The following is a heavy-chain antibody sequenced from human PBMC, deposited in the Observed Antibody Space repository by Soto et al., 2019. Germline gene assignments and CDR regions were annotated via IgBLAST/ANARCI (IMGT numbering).Heavy chain of an antibody. D-gene: IGHD1-1*01. V-gene: IGHV3-23*01. CDR1: GFTFSSYA. J-gene: IGHJ4*02. CDR2: ISSSGGST. Sequence: GGSLRLSCAASGFTFSSYAMSWVRQAPGKGLEWVSAISSSGGSTYYADSVKGRFTISRDNSKNTLYLQMNSLRAEDTAVYYCANPPGGTGPYYFDYWGQGTLVTVSS. CDR3: ANPPGGTGPYYFDY.